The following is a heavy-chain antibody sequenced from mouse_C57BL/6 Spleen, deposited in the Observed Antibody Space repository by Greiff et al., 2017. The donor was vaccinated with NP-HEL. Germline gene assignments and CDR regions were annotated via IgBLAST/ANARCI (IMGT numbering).Heavy chain of an antibody. CDR1: GYAFSSSW. CDR3: ARLDGSSYNYAMDY. J-gene: IGHJ4*01. D-gene: IGHD1-1*01. V-gene: IGHV1-82*01. Sequence: QVQLQQSGPELVKPGASVKISCKASGYAFSSSWMNWVKQRPGKGLEWIGRIYPGDGDTNYNGKFKGKATLTADKSSSTAYMQLSSLTSEDSAVYFCARLDGSSYNYAMDYWGQGTSVTVSS. CDR2: IYPGDGDT.